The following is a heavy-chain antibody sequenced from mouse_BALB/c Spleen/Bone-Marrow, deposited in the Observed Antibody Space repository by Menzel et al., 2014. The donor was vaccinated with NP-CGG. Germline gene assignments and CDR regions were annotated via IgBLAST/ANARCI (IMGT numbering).Heavy chain of an antibody. CDR3: STGFAY. Sequence: EVQRVESGGGLVQPGGSMKLSCVASGFTFSNYWMNWVRQSPEKGLEWVAEIRLKSNNYATHYAESVKGRFTISRDDSKSSVYLQMNNLRAEATGIYYCSTGFAYWGQGTLVTVSA. CDR1: GFTFSNYW. CDR2: IRLKSNNYAT. V-gene: IGHV6-6*02. J-gene: IGHJ3*01.